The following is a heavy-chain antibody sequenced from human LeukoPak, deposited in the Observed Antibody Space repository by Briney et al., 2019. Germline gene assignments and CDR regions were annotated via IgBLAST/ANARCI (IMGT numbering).Heavy chain of an antibody. CDR3: ARDSCTNGVCYANWFDP. D-gene: IGHD2-8*01. V-gene: IGHV4-61*02. CDR2: IYTSGST. CDR1: GGSISSGSYY. J-gene: IGHJ5*02. Sequence: SETLSLTCTVSGGSISSGSYYWSWIRQPAGKGLEWIGRIYTSGSTNYNPSFKSRITISVDTSKNQFSLKLSSVTAADTAVYYCARDSCTNGVCYANWFDPWGQGTLVTVSS.